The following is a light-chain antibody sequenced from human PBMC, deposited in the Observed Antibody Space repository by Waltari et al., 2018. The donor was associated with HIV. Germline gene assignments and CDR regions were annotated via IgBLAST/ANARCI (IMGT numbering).Light chain of an antibody. J-gene: IGKJ1*01. CDR2: LAS. CDR1: QGISSY. Sequence: DIQLTQSPSFLSASVGARVTITCRASQGISSYLAWYQQKLGKAPMLLIYLASTLQSGVPSRFSGSGSGTEFTLTISSLQPEDFATYYCQQLNSYPRTFGQGTKVEIK. CDR3: QQLNSYPRT. V-gene: IGKV1-9*01.